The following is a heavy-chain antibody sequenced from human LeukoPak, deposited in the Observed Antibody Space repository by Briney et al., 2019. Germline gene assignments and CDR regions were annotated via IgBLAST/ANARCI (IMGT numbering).Heavy chain of an antibody. V-gene: IGHV4-34*01. CDR2: INHSGST. J-gene: IGHJ5*02. CDR1: GGSFSGYY. CDR3: ARATVVVVVNWFDP. Sequence: SETLSLTCAVYGGSFSGYYWSWIRQPPGKGLEWIGEINHSGSTNYNPSLKSRVTISVDTSKNQFSLRLSSVTAADTAVYYCARATVVVVVNWFDPWGQGTLVTVSS. D-gene: IGHD2-15*01.